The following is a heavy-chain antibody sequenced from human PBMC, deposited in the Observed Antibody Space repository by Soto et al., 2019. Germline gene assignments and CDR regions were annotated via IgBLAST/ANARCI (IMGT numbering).Heavy chain of an antibody. Sequence: QVQLQESGPGLVKPSETLSLTCTVSFISSYFWSWIRQPPGKGLEWIGFISYSGRTNYNPSLKSRVTISTDTSKNHLSLNLSSVTAADTAVYFCARHRVPGLRFDPWGQGTPVTVSS. CDR2: ISYSGRT. CDR3: ARHRVPGLRFDP. J-gene: IGHJ5*02. CDR1: FISSYF. V-gene: IGHV4-59*08.